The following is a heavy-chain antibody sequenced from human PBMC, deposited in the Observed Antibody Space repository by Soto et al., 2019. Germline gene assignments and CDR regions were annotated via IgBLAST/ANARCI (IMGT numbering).Heavy chain of an antibody. V-gene: IGHV3-9*01. J-gene: IGHJ3*02. D-gene: IGHD2-15*01. CDR1: GFTFADYA. CDR2: ISWNSGSI. CDR3: AKAGDIVVVATAFDS. Sequence: EVQLVESGGGLVQPGRSLRLSCAASGFTFADYAMHWVRQAPGKGLEWVSGISWNSGSIGYADSVKGRFTISRDNAKNSLYLQMNSLRAEDTALYYCAKAGDIVVVATAFDSGGQGTRGTVSS.